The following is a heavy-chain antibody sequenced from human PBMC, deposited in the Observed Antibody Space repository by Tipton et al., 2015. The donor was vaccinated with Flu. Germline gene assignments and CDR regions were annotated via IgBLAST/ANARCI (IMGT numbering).Heavy chain of an antibody. CDR3: AKGYLLDY. V-gene: IGHV4-38-2*02. CDR2: IYHSGST. Sequence: TLSLTCTVSGYSISSGYYWGWIRQPPGKGLEWIGSIYHSGSTYYNPSLKSRVTMSVDTSKNQFSLKLSSVTAADTAVYYCAKGYLLDYWGQGTLVTVSS. CDR1: GYSISSGYY. J-gene: IGHJ4*02. D-gene: IGHD2-2*02.